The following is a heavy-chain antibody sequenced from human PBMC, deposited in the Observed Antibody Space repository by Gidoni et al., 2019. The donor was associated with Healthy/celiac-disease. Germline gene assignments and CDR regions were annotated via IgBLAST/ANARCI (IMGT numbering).Heavy chain of an antibody. CDR3: ARDGSGLGWFDP. V-gene: IGHV4-30-4*01. D-gene: IGHD3-10*01. CDR1: GGSIRVGDYY. Sequence: QVQLQESGPGMVKPSRTLSLTCTVSGGSIRVGDYYWRWIRQPPGKGLEWIGYIYYSGSTYYNPSLKSRVTISVDTSKNQFSLKLSSVTAADTAVYYCARDGSGLGWFDPWGQGTLVTVSS. CDR2: IYYSGST. J-gene: IGHJ5*02.